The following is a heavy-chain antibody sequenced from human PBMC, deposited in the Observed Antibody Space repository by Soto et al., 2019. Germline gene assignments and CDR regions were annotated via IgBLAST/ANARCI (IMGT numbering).Heavy chain of an antibody. V-gene: IGHV3-13*01. CDR2: IGTLYDV. D-gene: IGHD3-16*01. Sequence: DVQLQESGGGLVQPGGSLRLSCEASGFIFRTYDMHWVRQGRGNGLEWVAGIGTLYDVYYADSVWGRFTISRDNDRNSVYLQMENLRVDDTAMYYCIRGRSNKYDLTSPPQFDSWAQGTLVTVSS. CDR1: GFIFRTYD. J-gene: IGHJ5*01. CDR3: IRGRSNKYDLTSPPQFDS.